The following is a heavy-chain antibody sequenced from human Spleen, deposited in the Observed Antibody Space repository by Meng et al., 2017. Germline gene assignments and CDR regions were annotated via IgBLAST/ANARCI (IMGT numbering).Heavy chain of an antibody. CDR2: INHSGST. CDR3: ARVGLEIDY. Sequence: QVQLQQWGAGVLEPSETLSLTCAVYVGSFSGYYWSWIRQPPGKGLEWIGEINHSGSTNYNPSLKSRVTISVDTSKNQFSLKLSSVTAADTAVYYCARVGLEIDYWGQGTLVTVSS. V-gene: IGHV4-34*01. J-gene: IGHJ4*02. CDR1: VGSFSGYY.